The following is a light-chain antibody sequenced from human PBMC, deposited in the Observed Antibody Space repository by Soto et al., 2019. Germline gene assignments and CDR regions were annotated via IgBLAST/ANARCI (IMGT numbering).Light chain of an antibody. J-gene: IGKJ4*01. CDR3: QQYEDLPLT. V-gene: IGKV1-9*01. CDR2: AAS. CDR1: QGISSY. Sequence: DIQLTQSPSFLSASVGDRVTITCRASQGISSYLAWYQQKPGKAPKLLIYAASTLQSGVPSRFSGSGSGTDFTFTIHSLQPEDAATYYCQQYEDLPLTFGGGTKVGIK.